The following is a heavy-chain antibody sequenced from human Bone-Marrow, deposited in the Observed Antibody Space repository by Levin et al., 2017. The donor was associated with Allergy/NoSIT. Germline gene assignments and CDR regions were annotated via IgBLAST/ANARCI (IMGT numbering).Heavy chain of an antibody. CDR3: ARVRGVVNFDWLPSNDAFDI. CDR2: IYHTEST. J-gene: IGHJ3*02. Sequence: SETLSLTCAVSGGSISSSNWWSWVRQPPGKGLEWIGEIYHTESTNYSPSLKSRLTISIDKSKNQFSLKLSSVTAADTAVYYCARVRGVVNFDWLPSNDAFDIWGQGTMVTVSS. V-gene: IGHV4-4*02. D-gene: IGHD3-9*01. CDR1: GGSISSSNW.